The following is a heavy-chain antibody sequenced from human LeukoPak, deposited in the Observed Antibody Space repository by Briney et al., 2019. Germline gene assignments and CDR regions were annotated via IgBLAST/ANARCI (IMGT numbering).Heavy chain of an antibody. J-gene: IGHJ4*02. CDR3: ARLYYYDSSGYYVFDY. Sequence: GESLKISCKGSGYSFTSYRIGWVRQMPGKGLEWMGIIYPGDSDTRYSTSFQGQVTISADKSISTAYLQWSSLKASDTAMYYCARLYYYDSSGYYVFDYWGQGTLVTVSS. CDR1: GYSFTSYR. V-gene: IGHV5-51*01. CDR2: IYPGDSDT. D-gene: IGHD3-22*01.